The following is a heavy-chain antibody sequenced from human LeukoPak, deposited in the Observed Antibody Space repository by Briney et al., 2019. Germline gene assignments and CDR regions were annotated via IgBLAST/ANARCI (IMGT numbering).Heavy chain of an antibody. CDR2: INPNSGGT. Sequence: GASVKVSCKASGYTFTGYYMHWVRQAPGQGLEWMGWINPNSGGTNYAQKFQGRVTMTRDTSISTAYMELSRLRSDDTAVYYCARVRSYYYDSSGPDYWGQGTLVTVSS. CDR3: ARVRSYYYDSSGPDY. D-gene: IGHD3-22*01. J-gene: IGHJ4*02. CDR1: GYTFTGYY. V-gene: IGHV1-2*02.